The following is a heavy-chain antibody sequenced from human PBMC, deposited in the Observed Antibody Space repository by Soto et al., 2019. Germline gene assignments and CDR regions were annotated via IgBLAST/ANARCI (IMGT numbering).Heavy chain of an antibody. CDR2: IWYDGSNK. Sequence: PGGSLRLSSAASGFTFSSYAMSWVRQAPGKGLEWVAVIWYDGSNKYYADSVKGRFTISRDNSKNTLYLQMNSLRAEDTAVYYCAREGNRNSSSWSRSTTAFDYWGQGTLVTVSS. D-gene: IGHD6-13*01. CDR3: AREGNRNSSSWSRSTTAFDY. J-gene: IGHJ4*02. CDR1: GFTFSSYA. V-gene: IGHV3-33*08.